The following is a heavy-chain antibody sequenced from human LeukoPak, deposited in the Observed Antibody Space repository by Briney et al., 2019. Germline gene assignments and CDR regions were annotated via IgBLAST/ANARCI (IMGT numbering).Heavy chain of an antibody. V-gene: IGHV4-39*01. J-gene: IGHJ6*02. Sequence: SETLSLTCTVSGGYINTNGHYWGWIRQSPGKGLEWIGSISYSGTTYYNPSLRSRVTISADTSKSQFSLNLSSVTAADTAIYFCARHFDFWGQGTTVTVSS. CDR1: GGYINTNGHY. CDR2: ISYSGTT. CDR3: ARHFDF.